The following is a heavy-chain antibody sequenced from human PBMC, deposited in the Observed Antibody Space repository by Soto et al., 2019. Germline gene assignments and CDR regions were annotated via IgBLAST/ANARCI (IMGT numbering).Heavy chain of an antibody. CDR3: AKEMYPRTVLDSSSPWGDY. CDR2: VSYDGSSK. D-gene: IGHD6-6*01. J-gene: IGHJ4*02. CDR1: GFTFSDYG. V-gene: IGHV3-30*18. Sequence: QVQLVESGGGVAQPGRSLRLSCAVSGFTFSDYGMHWVRQAPGKGLEWVAVVSYDGSSKYYADSVKGRFTVSRDLSGNTLFLQMNSLRLEDTAVYFCAKEMYPRTVLDSSSPWGDYWGQGTLVAVSS.